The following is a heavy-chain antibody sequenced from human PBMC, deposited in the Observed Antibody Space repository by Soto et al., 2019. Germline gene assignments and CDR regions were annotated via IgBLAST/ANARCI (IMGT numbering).Heavy chain of an antibody. CDR2: INHSGST. V-gene: IGHV4-34*01. D-gene: IGHD5-18*01. J-gene: IGHJ4*01. CDR1: GGSFSGYY. CDR3: ARGYGYSYGYAYSLDY. Sequence: ETLSLTCAVYGGSFSGYYWSWIRQPPGKGLEWIGEINHSGSTNYNPSLKSRVTISVDTSKNQFSLKLSSVTAADTAVYYCARGYGYSYGYAYSLDYWGLGTLVIV.